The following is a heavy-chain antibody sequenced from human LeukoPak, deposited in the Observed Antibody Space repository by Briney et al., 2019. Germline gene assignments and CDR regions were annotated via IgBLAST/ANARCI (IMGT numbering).Heavy chain of an antibody. J-gene: IGHJ4*02. CDR3: AKGDGGRGWSYDILTGHYYFDY. Sequence: PGGSLRLSCAASGFTFSSYAMSWVRQAPGKGLEWVSAISGSGGSTYYADSVKGRFTISRDNSKNTLYLQMNSLRAEDTAVYYCAKGDGGRGWSYDILTGHYYFDYWGQGTLVTVSS. CDR2: ISGSGGST. CDR1: GFTFSSYA. V-gene: IGHV3-23*01. D-gene: IGHD3-9*01.